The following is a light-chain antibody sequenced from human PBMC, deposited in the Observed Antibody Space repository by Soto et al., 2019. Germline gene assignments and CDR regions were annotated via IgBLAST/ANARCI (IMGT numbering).Light chain of an antibody. CDR1: QSISSW. CDR3: QQYNSSPWT. V-gene: IGKV1-5*03. J-gene: IGKJ1*01. CDR2: KAS. Sequence: DLQMTQSPSTLSASVGDRVTITCRASQSISSWLAWYQQKPGKAPKLLIYKASSLESGVPSRFPASGSGTEFTLTISSLQPDDFATYYCQQYNSSPWTFGQGTKADIK.